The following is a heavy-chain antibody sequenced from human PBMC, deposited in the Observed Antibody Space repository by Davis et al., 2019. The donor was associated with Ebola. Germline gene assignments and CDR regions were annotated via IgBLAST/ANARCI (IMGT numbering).Heavy chain of an antibody. V-gene: IGHV3-9*01. CDR3: AKGRGYSYGYYFDY. CDR2: ISWNSGST. Sequence: PGGSLRLSCAASGFTFDAYAMPWVRQAPGKGLEWVSGISWNSGSTGYADSVKGRFTISRDNAKNSLYLQMNSLRAEDTALYYCAKGRGYSYGYYFDYWGQGTLVTVSS. J-gene: IGHJ4*02. D-gene: IGHD5-18*01. CDR1: GFTFDAYA.